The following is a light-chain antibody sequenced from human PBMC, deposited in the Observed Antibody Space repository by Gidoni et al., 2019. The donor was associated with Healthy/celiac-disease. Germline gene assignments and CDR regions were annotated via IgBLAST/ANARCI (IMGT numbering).Light chain of an antibody. J-gene: IGLJ1*01. Sequence: QSALTQPASVSGSPGQSITISCTGTSSDVGDYNYVSWYQQHPGKVPKLMIYEVRNRPSGVSNRFSGSKSGNTASLTISGLQAEDEADYYCSSYTSSSTLGVFGTGTKVTVL. CDR2: EVR. CDR3: SSYTSSSTLGV. V-gene: IGLV2-14*01. CDR1: SSDVGDYNY.